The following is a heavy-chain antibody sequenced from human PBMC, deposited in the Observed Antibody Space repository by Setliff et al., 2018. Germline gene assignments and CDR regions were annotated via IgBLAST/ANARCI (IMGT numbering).Heavy chain of an antibody. Sequence: ETLSLTCAAYGGTFSDYHGTWIRQSPEKGLEWIGEINHRGSTNYNPSLKSRVTISVDTSKDQFSLKVISMTAADTAVYYCARGRNIAARLLDSWGQGTLVTVSS. CDR3: ARGRNIAARLLDS. D-gene: IGHD6-6*01. CDR1: GGTFSDYH. J-gene: IGHJ4*02. V-gene: IGHV4-34*01. CDR2: INHRGST.